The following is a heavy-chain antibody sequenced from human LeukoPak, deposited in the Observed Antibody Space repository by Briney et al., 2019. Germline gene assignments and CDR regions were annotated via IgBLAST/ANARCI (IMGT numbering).Heavy chain of an antibody. CDR2: ISGSGGST. V-gene: IGHV3-23*01. J-gene: IGHJ4*02. CDR1: GFTFSSYA. Sequence: PGGSLRLSCAASGFTFSSYAMSWVRQAPGKGLEWVSAISGSGGSTYYADSVKGRFTISRDNSKNTLYLQMNSLRAEDTAVYYCAREDLLGYYDSSGQPNFDYWGQGTLVTVSS. D-gene: IGHD3-22*01. CDR3: AREDLLGYYDSSGQPNFDY.